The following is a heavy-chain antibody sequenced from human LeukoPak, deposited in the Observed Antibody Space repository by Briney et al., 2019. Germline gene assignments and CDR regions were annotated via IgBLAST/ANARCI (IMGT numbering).Heavy chain of an antibody. CDR3: AKNLAPKDAFDI. CDR1: GLHFSGTA. CDR2: ISGSGGST. Sequence: PGGSLRLSCAASGLHFSGTAMSWVRQAPGKGLEWVSAISGSGGSTYYADSVKGRFTISRDNSKNTLYLQMNSLRAEDTAVYYCAKNLAPKDAFDIWGQGTMVTVSS. J-gene: IGHJ3*02. V-gene: IGHV3-23*01.